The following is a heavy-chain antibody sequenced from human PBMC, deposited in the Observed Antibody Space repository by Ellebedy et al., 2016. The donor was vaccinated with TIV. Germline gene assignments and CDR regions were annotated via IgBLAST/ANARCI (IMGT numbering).Heavy chain of an antibody. Sequence: GESLKISCAASGFTFSNYSMNWVRQAPGKGLEWVSSISSSSSYIYYADSVKGRFFISRDNAKNSLYLQMNSLRADDTAGYYCARNTSRNYDILTGYYTPYYYGMDVWGQGTTVTVSS. CDR1: GFTFSNYS. CDR2: ISSSSSYI. V-gene: IGHV3-21*01. J-gene: IGHJ6*02. D-gene: IGHD3-9*01. CDR3: ARNTSRNYDILTGYYTPYYYGMDV.